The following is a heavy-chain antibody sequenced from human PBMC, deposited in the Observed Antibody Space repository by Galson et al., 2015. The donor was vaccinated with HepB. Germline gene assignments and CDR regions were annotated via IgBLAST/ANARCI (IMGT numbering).Heavy chain of an antibody. CDR3: ARDVWGVPEWYYFYYMDV. Sequence: SLRLSCAASGFTFSSYAIHWVRQAPGKGLEWVAVISFDGTNKYYADSVKGRFTISRDNSKDTLYLQINSLRAEDTAVYYCARDVWGVPEWYYFYYMDVWGKGTTVTVSS. J-gene: IGHJ6*03. CDR2: ISFDGTNK. V-gene: IGHV3-30*03. D-gene: IGHD3-3*01. CDR1: GFTFSSYA.